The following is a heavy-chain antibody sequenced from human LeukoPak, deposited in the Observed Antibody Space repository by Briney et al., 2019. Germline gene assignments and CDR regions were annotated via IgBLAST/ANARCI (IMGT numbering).Heavy chain of an antibody. V-gene: IGHV3-23*01. CDR1: GFTFSSYA. Sequence: GGSLRLSCAASGFTFSSYAMSWVRQAPGKGLAWVSAISGSGGGKYYADSVKGRFTISRDNSKNTLYLQMNSLRADDTAVYYCAKGGLLWFGEVKPIDYWGQGTLVTVSS. J-gene: IGHJ4*02. D-gene: IGHD3-10*01. CDR2: ISGSGGGK. CDR3: AKGGLLWFGEVKPIDY.